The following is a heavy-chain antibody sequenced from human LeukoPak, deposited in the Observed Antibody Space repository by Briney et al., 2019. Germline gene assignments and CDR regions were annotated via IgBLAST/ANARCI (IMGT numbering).Heavy chain of an antibody. D-gene: IGHD4-17*01. CDR3: ASGYGPYYYYMDV. J-gene: IGHJ6*03. CDR1: GGSFSGCY. CDR2: INHSGRT. Sequence: PSETLSLTCAVYGGSFSGCYWSWIRQHPGKGLEWLGEINHSGRTNYQPSRRSQVTISVDTSKNQSSLKLSSVTAADTAVYYCASGYGPYYYYMDVWGKGTTVTVSS. V-gene: IGHV4-34*01.